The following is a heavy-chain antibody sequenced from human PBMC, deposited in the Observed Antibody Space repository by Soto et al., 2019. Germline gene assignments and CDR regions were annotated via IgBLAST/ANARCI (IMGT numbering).Heavy chain of an antibody. CDR2: TIPMFGTT. CDR1: GGTFSRNA. CDR3: ASGFAGRRRNYFYYGMDV. Sequence: SVKVSCKGSGGTFSRNAISWVRQEPGQGRERKGGTIPMFGTTKYAQKFQGRVTLAADESTCTAYMDLSSLRSEATALYYCASGFAGRRRNYFYYGMDVCGQGTTVTVSS. V-gene: IGHV1-69*13. J-gene: IGHJ6*02. D-gene: IGHD3-10*01.